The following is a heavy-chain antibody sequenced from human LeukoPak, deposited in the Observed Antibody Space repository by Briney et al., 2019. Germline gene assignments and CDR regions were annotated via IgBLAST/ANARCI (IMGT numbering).Heavy chain of an antibody. CDR2: IYDSGST. Sequence: SETLSLTCTVSGGSTSSSTYYWDWIRQPPGKGLEWIGNIYDSGSTHYNPSLESRVTISVDTSKNQFSLKLHSVTAPAPAVYYCAIHGRAGSGGSENAFEIWGQGTMVTVSS. V-gene: IGHV4-39*01. CDR1: GGSTSSSTYY. J-gene: IGHJ3*02. CDR3: AIHGRAGSGGSENAFEI. D-gene: IGHD5-12*01.